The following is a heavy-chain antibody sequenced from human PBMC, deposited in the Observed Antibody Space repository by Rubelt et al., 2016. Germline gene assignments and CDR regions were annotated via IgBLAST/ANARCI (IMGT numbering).Heavy chain of an antibody. J-gene: IGHJ6*03. Sequence: IGYIYYSGSTYYNPSLKSRVTISVDTSKNQFSLKLSSVTAADTAVYYCASGSKGYQYQLLYRGAYYYYMDVWGKGTTVTVSS. V-gene: IGHV4-31*02. CDR2: IYYSGST. CDR3: ASGSKGYQYQLLYRGAYYYYMDV. D-gene: IGHD2-2*02.